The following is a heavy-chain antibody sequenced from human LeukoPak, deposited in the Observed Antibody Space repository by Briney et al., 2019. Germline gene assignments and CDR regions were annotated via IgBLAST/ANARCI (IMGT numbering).Heavy chain of an antibody. CDR2: ISWNRGSI. V-gene: IGHV3-9*01. CDR3: ARVKYDFWSGYFAY. D-gene: IGHD3-3*01. Sequence: PGGSLRLSCAASGFTFDDYAMHWVRQAPGKGLEWVSGISWNRGSIGYADSVKGRFTISRDNAKNSLYLQMNSLRAEDTAVYYCARVKYDFWSGYFAYWGLGTLVTVSS. CDR1: GFTFDDYA. J-gene: IGHJ4*02.